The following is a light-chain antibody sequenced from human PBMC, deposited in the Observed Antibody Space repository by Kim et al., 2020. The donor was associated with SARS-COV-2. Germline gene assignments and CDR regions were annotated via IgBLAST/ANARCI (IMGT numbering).Light chain of an antibody. Sequence: EIELTQSPGTLSLSPGERATLSCRASQSVSSKSLAWYQQKPGQAPRLLIYGASSRATGIPDRFSGSGSETDFTLTISRLEPEDFAVYYCQQYGSSPSTFGQGTKVDIK. CDR2: GAS. J-gene: IGKJ1*01. CDR1: QSVSSKS. CDR3: QQYGSSPST. V-gene: IGKV3-20*01.